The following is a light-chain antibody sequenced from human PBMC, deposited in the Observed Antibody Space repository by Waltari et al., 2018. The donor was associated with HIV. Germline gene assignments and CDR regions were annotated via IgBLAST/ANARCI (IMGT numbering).Light chain of an antibody. J-gene: IGLJ1*01. CDR1: SSDVGGYNY. CDR2: GVD. CDR3: SSYTSSSTYV. V-gene: IGLV2-14*01. Sequence: QSALTQPASVSGSPGQSITISCSGTSSDVGGYNYVSWYQQYPGKAPKPMIYGVDERPSGVSNRFSGSKSGNTASLTISGLQAEDEADYYCSSYTSSSTYVFGTGTKVTVL.